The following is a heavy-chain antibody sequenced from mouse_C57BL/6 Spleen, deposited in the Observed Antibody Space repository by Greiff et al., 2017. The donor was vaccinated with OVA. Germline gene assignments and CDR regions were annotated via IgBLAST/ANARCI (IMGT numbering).Heavy chain of an antibody. CDR2: IYPGDGDT. D-gene: IGHD2-4*01. J-gene: IGHJ2*01. Sequence: VQLQESGAELVKPGASVKISCKASGYAFSSYWMNWVKQRPGKGLEWIGQIYPGDGDTNYNGKFKGKATLTADKSSSTAFMQLSSLTSEDAAVYFCARLGDYDSPYWGQGTTLTVSS. CDR1: GYAFSSYW. V-gene: IGHV1-80*01. CDR3: ARLGDYDSPY.